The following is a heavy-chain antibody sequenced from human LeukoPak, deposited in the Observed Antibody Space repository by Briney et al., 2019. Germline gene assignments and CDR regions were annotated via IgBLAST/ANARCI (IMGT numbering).Heavy chain of an antibody. V-gene: IGHV4-34*01. CDR1: GGCFSDSL. D-gene: IGHD1-26*01. CDR2: ISHSGDT. CDR3: AGQWASYFDY. J-gene: IGHJ4*02. Sequence: KPSETLSLTCAVYGGCFSDSLWGWIRQPPGEGLEWVGEISHSGDTNYNPSLKSRVTISVDTSKNQFSLKLSSVTAADTAVYYCAGQWASYFDYWGQGTLVTVSS.